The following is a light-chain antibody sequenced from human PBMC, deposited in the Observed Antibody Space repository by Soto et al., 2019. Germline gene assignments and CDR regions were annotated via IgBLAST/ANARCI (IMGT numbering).Light chain of an antibody. CDR2: GAS. CDR3: QQYNNWSWT. CDR1: QSVSSR. J-gene: IGKJ1*01. Sequence: EIVMTQSPATLSVSPGERATLSCRASQSVSSRLAWYQQKPGQPPRLLIHGASTRATGIPARFSGSGSGTEFTLTISSLQSEDFAVYYCQQYNNWSWTFGQGTNVEI. V-gene: IGKV3-15*01.